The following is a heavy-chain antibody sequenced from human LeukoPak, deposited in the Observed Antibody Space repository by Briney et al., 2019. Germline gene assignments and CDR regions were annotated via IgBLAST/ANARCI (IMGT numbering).Heavy chain of an antibody. CDR1: GGSISGHY. CDR2: IHYSGRP. D-gene: IGHD3-3*01. J-gene: IGHJ6*02. CDR3: ARFGVDYDMDV. Sequence: SETLSLTCSLSGGSISGHYWTWIRQPPGKGLEWIGQIHYSGRPDYNPSLKSRITLSVVTSKNQISLKLSSVTAADTAVYYCARFGVDYDMDVWGQGTTVTVSS. V-gene: IGHV4-59*11.